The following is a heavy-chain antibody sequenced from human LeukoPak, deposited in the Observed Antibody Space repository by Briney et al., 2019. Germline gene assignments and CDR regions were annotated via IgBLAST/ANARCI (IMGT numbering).Heavy chain of an antibody. J-gene: IGHJ4*02. CDR3: ARADILTGYYGGPWYYFDY. CDR1: GGSISSYY. D-gene: IGHD3-9*01. Sequence: SETLSLTCTVSGGSISSYYWSWIRQPPGKGLEWIGYIYYSGSTNYNPSLKSRVTISVDTSKNQFSLKLSSVTAADTAVYYCARADILTGYYGGPWYYFDYWGQGTLVTVSS. CDR2: IYYSGST. V-gene: IGHV4-59*01.